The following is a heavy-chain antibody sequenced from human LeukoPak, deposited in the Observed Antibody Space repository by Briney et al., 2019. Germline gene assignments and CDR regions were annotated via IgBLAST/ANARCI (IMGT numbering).Heavy chain of an antibody. V-gene: IGHV3-33*01. J-gene: IGHJ4*02. CDR1: GFTFSSYA. D-gene: IGHD6-13*01. Sequence: PGGSLRLSCAASGFTFSSYAMHWVRQAPGKGLEWVALIWYDGSNKYYADSVKGRFTISRDNSKNTLYLRMNSLRAEDTAVYYCARRNRQLVDYWGQGTLVTVSS. CDR3: ARRNRQLVDY. CDR2: IWYDGSNK.